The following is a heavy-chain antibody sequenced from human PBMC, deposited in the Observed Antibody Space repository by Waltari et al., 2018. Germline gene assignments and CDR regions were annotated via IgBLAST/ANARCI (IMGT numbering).Heavy chain of an antibody. D-gene: IGHD2-2*01. CDR3: ARDLAVPAAIGFAFDI. CDR1: GGSISSSSYY. CDR2: TYTSGNI. V-gene: IGHV4-61*02. Sequence: QVQLQESGPGLVKPSQTLSLTCNVSGGSISSSSYYWRWIRQPAGKGLEWIGRTYTSGNINDNPTRKSRVTISVDTSKNQFSLKLSSVTAADTAVYYCARDLAVPAAIGFAFDIWGQGTMVTVSS. J-gene: IGHJ3*02.